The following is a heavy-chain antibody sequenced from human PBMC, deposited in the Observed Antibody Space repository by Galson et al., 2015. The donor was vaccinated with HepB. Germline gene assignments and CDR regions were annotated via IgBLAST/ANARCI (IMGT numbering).Heavy chain of an antibody. J-gene: IGHJ4*02. CDR1: GGSISSSSYY. V-gene: IGHV4-39*01. CDR2: IYYSGST. CDR3: ATGIVVVPAAIRHYFDY. D-gene: IGHD2-2*01. Sequence: SETLSLTCTVSGGSISSSSYYWGWIRQPPGKGLEWIGSIYYSGSTYYNPSLKSRVTISVDTSKNQFSLKLSSVTAADTAVYYCATGIVVVPAAIRHYFDYWGQGTLVTVSS.